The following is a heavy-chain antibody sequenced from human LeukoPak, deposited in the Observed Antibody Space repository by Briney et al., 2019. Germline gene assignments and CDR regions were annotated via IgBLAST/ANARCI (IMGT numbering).Heavy chain of an antibody. V-gene: IGHV3-7*03. Sequence: PGGSLRLSCAASGFTFSSDWMSCGRQAPGKGLEWGANIKQDGSEKYYVDSVKGRFTPSRDNAKNSLYLQMNRMRAEDTVVYYCAKVVAASRGFVDYWGQGTLVTVSS. CDR2: IKQDGSEK. CDR3: AKVVAASRGFVDY. D-gene: IGHD5-12*01. J-gene: IGHJ4*02. CDR1: GFTFSSDW.